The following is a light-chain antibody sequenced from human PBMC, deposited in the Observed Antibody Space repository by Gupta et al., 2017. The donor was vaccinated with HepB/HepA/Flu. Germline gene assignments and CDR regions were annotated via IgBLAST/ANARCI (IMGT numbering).Light chain of an antibody. CDR2: GAS. Sequence: EIVLTQSPGTLSLSPGERATLSCRASQSVGSNYLAWYQQKPGQAPRLLIYGASNRATGIPDRFRGSGSGTDFTLTISRLEPEEFAVYYCHQCQQVGSSPRTFGQGTRLEIK. CDR3: HQCQQVGSSPRT. V-gene: IGKV3-20*01. CDR1: QSVGSNY. J-gene: IGKJ5*01.